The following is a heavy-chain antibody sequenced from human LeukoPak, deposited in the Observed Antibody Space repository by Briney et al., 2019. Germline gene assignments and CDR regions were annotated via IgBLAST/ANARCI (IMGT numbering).Heavy chain of an antibody. Sequence: AGGPLRLSCAASGFNVNSNYMSWVRQAPGKGLEWVSVIYSGGTTYYADSVKGRFTISRDNSKNMLSLQMNSLRAEDTAMYYCASVRGWKYFDYWGQGTLVTVSS. CDR2: IYSGGTT. V-gene: IGHV3-66*01. CDR1: GFNVNSNY. D-gene: IGHD1-1*01. CDR3: ASVRGWKYFDY. J-gene: IGHJ4*02.